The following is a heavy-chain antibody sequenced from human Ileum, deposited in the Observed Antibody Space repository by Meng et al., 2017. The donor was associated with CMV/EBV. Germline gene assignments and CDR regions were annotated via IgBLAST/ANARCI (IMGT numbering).Heavy chain of an antibody. J-gene: IGHJ4*02. Sequence: DVQLGELWGGLGQPGGVRRLACAASGFSVSNKYLSWVRQAPGKGLEWVSAIHGGGNTYYADSVKGRFTISRDNSKNTLYIQMNSLRREDTAVYHCARDPGHSQSVTYDYWGQGILVTVSS. D-gene: IGHD5-18*01. CDR3: ARDPGHSQSVTYDY. CDR2: IHGGGNT. V-gene: IGHV3-66*01. CDR1: GFSVSNKY.